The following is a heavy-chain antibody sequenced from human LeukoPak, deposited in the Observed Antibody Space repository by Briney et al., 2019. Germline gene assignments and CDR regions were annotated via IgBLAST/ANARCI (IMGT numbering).Heavy chain of an antibody. V-gene: IGHV1-69*05. CDR2: IIPIFGTA. J-gene: IGHJ6*03. Sequence: VASVKVSCKASGGTFSSYAISWVRQAPGQGLEWMGGIIPIFGTANYAQKFQGRVTMTRDTSTSTVYMELSSLRSEDTAVYYCARADYYYYMDVWGKGTTVTVSS. CDR1: GGTFSSYA. CDR3: ARADYYYYMDV.